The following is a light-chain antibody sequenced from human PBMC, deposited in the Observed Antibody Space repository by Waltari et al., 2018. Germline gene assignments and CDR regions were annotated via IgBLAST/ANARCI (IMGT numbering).Light chain of an antibody. CDR3: QHYENWPHT. Sequence: EIVMTQSPATLSVSPGERATLSCRASQSVDSHVAWYKQEPGQAPRLLIYVASTRATDIPARFSGSGSGTEFTLTISSLQSEDPGVYYCQHYENWPHTFGGGTKVEIK. J-gene: IGKJ4*01. CDR1: QSVDSH. CDR2: VAS. V-gene: IGKV3-15*01.